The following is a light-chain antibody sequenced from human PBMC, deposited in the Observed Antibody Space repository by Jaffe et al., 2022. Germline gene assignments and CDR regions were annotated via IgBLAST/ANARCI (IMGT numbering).Light chain of an antibody. CDR1: QTVSSNY. Sequence: EIVLTQSPGTLSLSPGEGATLSCRASQTVSSNYLAWYQQKPGRAPRLLIFGSSSRAANSPDRFSGSGSGTDFTLTINRLEPEDFAVYYCQQYGSSPLTFGGGTKVEIK. V-gene: IGKV3-20*01. J-gene: IGKJ4*01. CDR2: GSS. CDR3: QQYGSSPLT.